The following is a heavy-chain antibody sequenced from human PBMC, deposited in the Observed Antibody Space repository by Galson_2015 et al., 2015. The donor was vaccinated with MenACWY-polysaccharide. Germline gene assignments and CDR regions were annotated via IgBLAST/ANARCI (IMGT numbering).Heavy chain of an antibody. CDR1: GYTFTSYD. D-gene: IGHD4-11*01. Sequence: SVKVSCKASGYTFTSYDINWVRQATGQGLEWMGWMNPNSGNTGYAQKFQGRVTMTRNTSISTAYMVLSSLRSEDTAVYYCARDRRTVTTSGLGYWGQGTLVTVSS. V-gene: IGHV1-8*01. CDR2: MNPNSGNT. J-gene: IGHJ4*02. CDR3: ARDRRTVTTSGLGY.